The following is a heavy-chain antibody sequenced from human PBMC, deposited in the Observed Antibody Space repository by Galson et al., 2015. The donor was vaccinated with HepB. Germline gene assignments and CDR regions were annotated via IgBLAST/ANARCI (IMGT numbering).Heavy chain of an antibody. Sequence: SLRLSCAASGFTFSSYGMHWVRQAPGKGLEWVAVIWYDGSNKYYADSVKGRFTISRDNSKNTLYLQMNSLRAEDTAVYYCARGGYDFWRGYYYFDYWGQGTLVTVSS. D-gene: IGHD3-3*01. CDR2: IWYDGSNK. V-gene: IGHV3-33*01. CDR1: GFTFSSYG. J-gene: IGHJ4*02. CDR3: ARGGYDFWRGYYYFDY.